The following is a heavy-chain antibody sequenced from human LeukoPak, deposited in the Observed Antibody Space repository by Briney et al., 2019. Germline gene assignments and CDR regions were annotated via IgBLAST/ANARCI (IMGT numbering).Heavy chain of an antibody. CDR3: ASQGHHGKIVGTTLSYFYMDV. J-gene: IGHJ6*03. CDR2: INHSGST. Sequence: PSETLSLTCAVYGGSFSGYYWTWIRQPPGKGLEWIGEINHSGSTNYNPSLKSRVTISVDTSKNQFSLKLSSVTAADTAFYYCASQGHHGKIVGTTLSYFYMDVWGKGTTVTVSS. CDR1: GGSFSGYY. V-gene: IGHV4-34*01. D-gene: IGHD1-26*01.